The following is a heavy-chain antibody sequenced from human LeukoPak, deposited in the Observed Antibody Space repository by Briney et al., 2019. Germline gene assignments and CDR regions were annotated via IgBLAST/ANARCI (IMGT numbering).Heavy chain of an antibody. V-gene: IGHV4-59*12. Sequence: SETLSLTCTVSGGSISSYYWSWIRQPPGKGLEWIGYFYYSGSTYYNPSLKSRVTISVDTSKNQLSLKLSSVTAADTAVYSCARESNYHGSGTGWFDPWGQGTLVTVSS. CDR2: FYYSGST. J-gene: IGHJ5*02. CDR3: ARESNYHGSGTGWFDP. D-gene: IGHD3-10*01. CDR1: GGSISSYY.